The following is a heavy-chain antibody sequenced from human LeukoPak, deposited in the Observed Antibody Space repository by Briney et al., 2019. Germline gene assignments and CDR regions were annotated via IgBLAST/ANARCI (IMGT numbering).Heavy chain of an antibody. CDR1: GGSFSGYY. CDR3: ARVGYYYDSSGYYSGVFFDY. Sequence: SETLSLTCVVYGGSFSGYYWSWIRQPAGKGLEWIGRIFLSGSTNYNPSLKSRVTMSVDTSKNQFSLKLSSVTAADTAVYYCARVGYYYDSSGYYSGVFFDYWGREPWSPSPQ. CDR2: IFLSGST. V-gene: IGHV4-59*10. J-gene: IGHJ4*02. D-gene: IGHD3-22*01.